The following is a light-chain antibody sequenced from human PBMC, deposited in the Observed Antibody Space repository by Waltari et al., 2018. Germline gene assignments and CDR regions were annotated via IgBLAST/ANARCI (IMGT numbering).Light chain of an antibody. J-gene: IGKJ4*01. CDR2: DAS. CDR3: QQRSNWPRLT. V-gene: IGKV3-11*01. Sequence: EIVLTQSPATLSLYPGKRATLSCRASQSVSSYLAWYQQQPGQAPRLLIYDASNRATGIPARFSGRSGTDFTLTISSLEPEDFAVYYCQQRSNWPRLTFGGGTKVEIK. CDR1: QSVSSY.